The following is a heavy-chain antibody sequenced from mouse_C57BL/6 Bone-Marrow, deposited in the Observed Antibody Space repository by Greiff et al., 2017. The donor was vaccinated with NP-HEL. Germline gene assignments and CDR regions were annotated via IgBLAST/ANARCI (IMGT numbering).Heavy chain of an antibody. V-gene: IGHV1-64*01. J-gene: IGHJ3*01. CDR1: GYTFTSYW. CDR2: IHPNSGST. D-gene: IGHD2-1*01. Sequence: QVQLQQPGAELVKPGASVKLSCKASGYTFTSYWMHWVKQRPRQGLEWIGMIHPNSGSTNYNEKFKSKATLTVDKSSSTAYMQLSSLTSEDSAVYYCARWDGNYVFFAYWGQGTLVTVSA. CDR3: ARWDGNYVFFAY.